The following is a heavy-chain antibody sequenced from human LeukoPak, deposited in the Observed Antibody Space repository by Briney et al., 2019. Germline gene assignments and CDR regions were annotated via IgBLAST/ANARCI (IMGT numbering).Heavy chain of an antibody. CDR2: IYTSGST. Sequence: SETLSLTCTVSGGSISSGSYYWCWIRQPAGKGLEWIGRIYTSGSTNYNPSLKSRLTISVDTSKNQFSLKLSSVTAADTAVYYCARGQRDYFDYWGQGTLVTVSS. CDR1: GGSISSGSYY. V-gene: IGHV4-61*02. CDR3: ARGQRDYFDY. J-gene: IGHJ4*02.